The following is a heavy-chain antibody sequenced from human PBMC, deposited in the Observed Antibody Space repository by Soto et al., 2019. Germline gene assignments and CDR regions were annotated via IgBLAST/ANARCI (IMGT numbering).Heavy chain of an antibody. CDR1: EFTFSSYA. J-gene: IGHJ4*02. D-gene: IGHD3-10*01. Sequence: GSLRLSYAASEFTFSSYAMSWVRQAPGKGLEWVSAISGSGGSTYYADSVKGRFTISRDNSKNTLYLQMNSLRAEDTAVYYCAKHSGYGSGSYFGYWGQGTLVTGSS. CDR2: ISGSGGST. V-gene: IGHV3-23*01. CDR3: AKHSGYGSGSYFGY.